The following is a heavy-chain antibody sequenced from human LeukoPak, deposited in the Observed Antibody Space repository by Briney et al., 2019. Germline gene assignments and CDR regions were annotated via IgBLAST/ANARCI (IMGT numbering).Heavy chain of an antibody. CDR1: GGSISSYY. D-gene: IGHD2/OR15-2a*01. Sequence: PSEALSLTCTVSGGSISSYYWSWIRQPPGKGLEWIGYIYYSGSPNYNPSLKSRVTISVDTSKNQFSLKLTSVTAADSAVYYCARLMNIAAADYWGQGTLVTVSS. CDR3: ARLMNIAAADY. CDR2: IYYSGSP. J-gene: IGHJ4*02. V-gene: IGHV4-59*08.